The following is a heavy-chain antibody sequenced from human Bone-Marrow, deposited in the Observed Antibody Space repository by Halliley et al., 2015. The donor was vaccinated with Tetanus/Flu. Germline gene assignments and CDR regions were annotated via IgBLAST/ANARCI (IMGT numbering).Heavy chain of an antibody. D-gene: IGHD6-6*01. CDR2: ISDSGGDT. CDR3: AKRVEYSSSSAYFDW. J-gene: IGHJ4*02. CDR1: GFTFSNYA. V-gene: IGHV3-23*01. Sequence: SLRLSCAASGFTFSNYAMSWVRQAPGKGLEWVSAISDSGGDTYYADSVKGRFTISRDKSKNTLYLQMSSLRAEDTAAYYCAKRVEYSSSSAYFDWWGQGTLVTVSS.